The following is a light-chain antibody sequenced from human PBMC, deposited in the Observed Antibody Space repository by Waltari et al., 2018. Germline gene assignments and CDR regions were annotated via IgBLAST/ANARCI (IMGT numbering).Light chain of an antibody. CDR3: KKYVSLPAT. CDR1: QSGGKS. Sequence: EIVLTQSPGPLSLSPGERATLSCRASQSGGKSLAWYQQKPGQAPRLLIYDASSRATSIPDRFSGSGFGTDFSLTISRLEAEDFAVYYCKKYVSLPATFGQGTKVEIK. CDR2: DAS. J-gene: IGKJ1*01. V-gene: IGKV3-20*01.